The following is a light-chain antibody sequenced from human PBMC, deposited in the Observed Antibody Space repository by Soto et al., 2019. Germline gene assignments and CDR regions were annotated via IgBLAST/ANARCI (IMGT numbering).Light chain of an antibody. CDR3: QQYDKWPPT. J-gene: IGKJ4*01. CDR2: GAS. Sequence: EIKMAQSPDTLSVSPGERATLSCRASQSISSKLAWYQQRPGQAPRLLIYGASTRATGVPVRFRGGGSGTEFTLTISGLQSEDFAVYCCQQYDKWPPTFGGGTKVESK. V-gene: IGKV3-15*01. CDR1: QSISSK.